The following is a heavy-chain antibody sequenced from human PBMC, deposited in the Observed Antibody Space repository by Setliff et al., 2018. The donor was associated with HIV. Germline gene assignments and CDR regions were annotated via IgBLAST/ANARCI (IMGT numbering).Heavy chain of an antibody. J-gene: IGHJ4*02. Sequence: PSETLSLSCAASGFTFSNYTMHWVRQAPGKGLEWVASISGGGKSIYYADSVKGRFTISRDNAKNSLYLQMNSLRAEDTAMYYCARDKGPPPVVHLDYWGQGTLVTVSS. CDR3: ARDKGPPPVVHLDY. V-gene: IGHV3-21*04. D-gene: IGHD3-10*02. CDR1: GFTFSNYT. CDR2: ISGGGKSI.